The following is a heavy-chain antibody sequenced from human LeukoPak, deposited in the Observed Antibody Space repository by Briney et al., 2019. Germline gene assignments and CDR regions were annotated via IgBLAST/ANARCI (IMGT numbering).Heavy chain of an antibody. Sequence: ASVKVSCKASGYTFTSYGISWVRQAPGQGLEWMGWISAYNGNTNYAQKLQGRVTMTTDTSTSTAYMELRSLRSDDTAVYYCARVKAYYYDSSGYYPISNWFDPWGQGTLVTVSS. CDR2: ISAYNGNT. CDR1: GYTFTSYG. D-gene: IGHD3-22*01. CDR3: ARVKAYYYDSSGYYPISNWFDP. V-gene: IGHV1-18*01. J-gene: IGHJ5*02.